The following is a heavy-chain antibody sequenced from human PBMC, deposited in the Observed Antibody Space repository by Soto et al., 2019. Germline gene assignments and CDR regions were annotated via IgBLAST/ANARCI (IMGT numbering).Heavy chain of an antibody. CDR1: GYTFTSYD. J-gene: IGHJ6*03. V-gene: IGHV1-8*01. D-gene: IGHD4-17*01. CDR3: ARALLLRGGSVSYGDYYYYYYMDV. CDR2: INPNSGNT. Sequence: ASVKVSCKASGYTFTSYDINWVRQATGQGLEWMGWINPNSGNTGYAQKFQGRVTMTRNTSISTAYMELSSLRSEDTALYYCARALLLRGGSVSYGDYYYYYYMDVWGKGTTVTVSS.